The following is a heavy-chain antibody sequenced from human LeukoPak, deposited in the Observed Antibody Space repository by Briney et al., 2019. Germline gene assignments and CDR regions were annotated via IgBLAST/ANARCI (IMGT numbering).Heavy chain of an antibody. CDR1: GFTVHSYY. J-gene: IGHJ3*02. CDR3: ARDIGGGGAFDI. CDR2: IYSDGST. D-gene: IGHD2-15*01. V-gene: IGHV3-53*01. Sequence: GGSLRLSCAASGFTVHSYYMSWVRQARGKALEWVSVIYSDGSTYYADSLKGRFTISRDNSKNTLYLQMNSLRAEDTAVYYCARDIGGGGAFDIWGHGTMVTVSS.